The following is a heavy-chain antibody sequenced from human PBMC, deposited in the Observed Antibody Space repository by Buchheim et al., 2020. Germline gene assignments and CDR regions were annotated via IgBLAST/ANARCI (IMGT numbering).Heavy chain of an antibody. V-gene: IGHV1-46*01. Sequence: QVQLVQSGAEVKKPGASVKVSCKASGYTFTSFYMHWVRQAPGQGLEWMGIINPSGGSPRYAQKFQGRVTMTRDTSTSTGYVELSSLRSEDTAVYYCARGYGFNFVYDYWGQGTL. J-gene: IGHJ4*02. CDR1: GYTFTSFY. CDR3: ARGYGFNFVYDY. D-gene: IGHD5-24*01. CDR2: INPSGGSP.